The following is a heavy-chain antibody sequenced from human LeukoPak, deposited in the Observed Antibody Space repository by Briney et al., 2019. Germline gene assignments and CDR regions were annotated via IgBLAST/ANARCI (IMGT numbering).Heavy chain of an antibody. V-gene: IGHV3-48*03. Sequence: GGSLRLSCEASGFTLSSDEMNWVRQAPGKGLEWVSHISSSGWTIYYADSVKGRFTISRDNAKKSVYLQMNSLRAEDTAIYYCARYRGAYYSDFWGQGTLVTVSS. D-gene: IGHD3-22*01. CDR1: GFTLSSDE. CDR3: ARYRGAYYSDF. CDR2: ISSSGWTI. J-gene: IGHJ4*02.